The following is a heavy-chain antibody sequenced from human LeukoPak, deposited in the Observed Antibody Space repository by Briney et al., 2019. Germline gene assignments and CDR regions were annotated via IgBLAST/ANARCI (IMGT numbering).Heavy chain of an antibody. D-gene: IGHD2-2*01. V-gene: IGHV3-53*01. CDR3: ARVASNIPAARVSFDY. CDR1: GFTVSSNY. CDR2: IYSGGST. J-gene: IGHJ4*02. Sequence: GGSLRLSCAASGFTVSSNYMSWVRQAPGKGLEWVSVIYSGGSTYYADSVKGRFTISRDNSKNTLYLQMNSLRAEDTAVYYCARVASNIPAARVSFDYWGQGTLVTVSS.